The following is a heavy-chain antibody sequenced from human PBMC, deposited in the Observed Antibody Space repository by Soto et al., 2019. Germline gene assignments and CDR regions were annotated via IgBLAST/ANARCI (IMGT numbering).Heavy chain of an antibody. CDR2: MNPNSGNT. D-gene: IGHD6-13*01. CDR3: ARGCRGSWYFSWYYYYGMDV. V-gene: IGHV1-8*01. CDR1: GYTFTSYD. J-gene: IGHJ6*02. Sequence: QVQLVQSGAEVKKPGASVKVSCKASGYTFTSYDINWVRKATGQGLDWMGWMNPNSGNTGYPQKFQGRVTMNRNTTISTAYMELSSLRSEDTAVYYCARGCRGSWYFSWYYYYGMDVWGQGTTVTVSS.